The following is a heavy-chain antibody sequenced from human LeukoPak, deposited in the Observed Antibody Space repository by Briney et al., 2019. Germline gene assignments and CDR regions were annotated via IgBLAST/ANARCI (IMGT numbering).Heavy chain of an antibody. Sequence: ASVKVSCKASRYTFTGYYMHWVRQAPGQGLEWMGIINPSGGSTSYAQKFQGRVTMTRDTSTSTVYMELSSLRSEDTAVYYCERGGLVRGVIIATHYYYYGMDVWGQGTTVTVSS. V-gene: IGHV1-46*01. CDR3: ERGGLVRGVIIATHYYYYGMDV. D-gene: IGHD3-10*01. J-gene: IGHJ6*02. CDR2: INPSGGST. CDR1: RYTFTGYY.